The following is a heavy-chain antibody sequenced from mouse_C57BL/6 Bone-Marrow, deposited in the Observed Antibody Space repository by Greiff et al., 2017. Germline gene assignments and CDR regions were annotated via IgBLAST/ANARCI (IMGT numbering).Heavy chain of an antibody. CDR2: IYPSDSET. V-gene: IGHV1-61*01. J-gene: IGHJ1*03. D-gene: IGHD1-1*01. CDR1: GYTFTSYW. CDR3: ARENGYGSSFYWYFDV. Sequence: QVQLQQPGAELVRPGSSVKLSCKASGYTFTSYWMDWVKQRPGQGLEWIGNIYPSDSETHYNQKFKDKATLTVDKSSSTAYMQLSSLTSEDSAVYYCARENGYGSSFYWYFDVWGRGTTVTVSS.